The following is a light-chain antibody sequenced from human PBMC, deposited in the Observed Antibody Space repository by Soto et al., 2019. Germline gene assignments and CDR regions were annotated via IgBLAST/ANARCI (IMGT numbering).Light chain of an antibody. V-gene: IGLV2-23*03. CDR3: CSYAGSSTFV. CDR2: EGS. CDR1: SNEFGNYNL. Sequence: QSVLPQPASVSGSPGQSITISCTGTSNEFGNYNLVSWYQQHPDKAPKLILFEGSKRPSGVSDRFSGSKLGNTASLTISGLQAEDEADYYCCSYAGSSTFVFGGGTKVTVL. J-gene: IGLJ3*02.